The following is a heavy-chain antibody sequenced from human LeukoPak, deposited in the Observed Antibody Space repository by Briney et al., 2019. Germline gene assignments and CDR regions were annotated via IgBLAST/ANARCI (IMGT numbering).Heavy chain of an antibody. Sequence: ASVKVFFKASGYTFTNHYMHLVRQAPGQGLEWMGVINPSGGSKSYAQKFQGRVTMTRDMSTSTVYLELSSLRAEDTAVYYCATDSSGWYEEGNWFDPWGQGTLVTVSS. CDR2: INPSGGSK. CDR1: GYTFTNHY. CDR3: ATDSSGWYEEGNWFDP. J-gene: IGHJ5*02. D-gene: IGHD6-19*01. V-gene: IGHV1-46*01.